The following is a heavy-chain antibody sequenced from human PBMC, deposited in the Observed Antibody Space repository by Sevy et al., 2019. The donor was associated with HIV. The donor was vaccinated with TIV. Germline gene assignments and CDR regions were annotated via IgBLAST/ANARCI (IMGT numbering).Heavy chain of an antibody. CDR2: FDVQDGET. D-gene: IGHD2-15*01. CDR1: GYSLTKLS. J-gene: IGHJ5*02. CDR3: AAVGLRYCSGSSCYQGDWFDP. V-gene: IGHV1-24*01. Sequence: ASVKVSCKVSGYSLTKLSIHWVRQGPGKGLEWMGDFDVQDGETIYAKKFQGRLKMTGDTNTAKAYIELSRLTSEDTAVYYCAAVGLRYCSGSSCYQGDWFDPWGQGSLVTVSS.